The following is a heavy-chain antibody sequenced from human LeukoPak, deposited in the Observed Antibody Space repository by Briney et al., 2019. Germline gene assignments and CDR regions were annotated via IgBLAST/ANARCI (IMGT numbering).Heavy chain of an antibody. Sequence: PGGYLRLYCAASGFTFSSYAMSWVRQAPGKGLEWVSAISGSGGSTYYADSVKGRFTISRDDSKNTLYLQMNSLRAEDTAVYYCAKYYYDSSGYYYFDYWGQGTLVTVSS. CDR3: AKYYYDSSGYYYFDY. D-gene: IGHD3-22*01. V-gene: IGHV3-23*01. J-gene: IGHJ4*02. CDR2: ISGSGGST. CDR1: GFTFSSYA.